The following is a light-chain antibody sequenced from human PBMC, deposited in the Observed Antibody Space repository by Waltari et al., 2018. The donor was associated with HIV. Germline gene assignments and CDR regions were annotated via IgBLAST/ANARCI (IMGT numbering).Light chain of an antibody. CDR1: SSNIGARYD. J-gene: IGLJ2*01. Sequence: QSMLTPPPSVSGAPGQRVTISCSGSSSNIGARYDVLWYQHIPGTDPKHLIYESTNRPSGVPDRFAASTSGTSASLAITGLQAEDEADYYCQSFDSVVTSSVFGGGTKLTVL. CDR3: QSFDSVVTSSV. CDR2: EST. V-gene: IGLV1-40*01.